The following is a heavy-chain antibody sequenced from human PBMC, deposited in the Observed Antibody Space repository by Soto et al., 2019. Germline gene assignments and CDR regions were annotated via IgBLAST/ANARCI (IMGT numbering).Heavy chain of an antibody. J-gene: IGHJ4*02. CDR3: ARGKRSTMVRGTRGYYFDY. CDR2: MNPNSGNT. D-gene: IGHD3-10*01. V-gene: IGHV1-8*01. Sequence: ASVKVSCKASGYTFTSYDINWVRQATGQGLEWMRWMNPNSGNTGYAQKFQGRVTMTRNTSISTAYMELSSLRSEDTAVYYCARGKRSTMVRGTRGYYFDYWGQGTLVTVSS. CDR1: GYTFTSYD.